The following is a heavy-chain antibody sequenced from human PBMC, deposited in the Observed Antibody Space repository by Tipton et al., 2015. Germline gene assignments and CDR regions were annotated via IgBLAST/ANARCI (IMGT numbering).Heavy chain of an antibody. CDR1: GFTFSSYS. V-gene: IGHV3-48*02. CDR2: ISSSSSTI. J-gene: IGHJ4*02. D-gene: IGHD3-3*01. Sequence: SLRLSCAASGFTFSSYSMNWVRQAPGKGLEWVSYISSSSSTIYYADSVKGRFTISRDNAKNSLYLQMNSLRDEDTAVYYCARSSRRITIFGVVGYFDYWGQGTLVTVSS. CDR3: ARSSRRITIFGVVGYFDY.